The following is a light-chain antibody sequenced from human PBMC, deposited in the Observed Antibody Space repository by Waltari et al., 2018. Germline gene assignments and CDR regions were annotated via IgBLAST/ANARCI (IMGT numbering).Light chain of an antibody. Sequence: SPGQSITISCTGTSSDVGGYNFVSWYQQHPGKAPKLIIYDVSNRPSGVSNRFSGSKSGNAAFLTISGLQAEDEADYYCSSFTSRSTYVVFGGGTKLTVL. CDR1: SSDVGGYNF. J-gene: IGLJ2*01. CDR2: DVS. V-gene: IGLV2-14*03. CDR3: SSFTSRSTYVV.